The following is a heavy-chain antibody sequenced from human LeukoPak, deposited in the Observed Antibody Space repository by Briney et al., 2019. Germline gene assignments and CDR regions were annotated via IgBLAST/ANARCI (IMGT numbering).Heavy chain of an antibody. J-gene: IGHJ5*02. CDR3: ARGPGTMVRGVIKEGYNWFDP. D-gene: IGHD3-10*01. CDR2: MNPNSGNT. Sequence: ASVKVSCKASGYTFTSYDINWVRQATGQGLEWMGWMNPNSGNTGYAQKFQGRVTITRNTSISTAYMELSSLRSEDTAVYYCARGPGTMVRGVIKEGYNWFDPWGQGTLVTVSS. CDR1: GYTFTSYD. V-gene: IGHV1-8*03.